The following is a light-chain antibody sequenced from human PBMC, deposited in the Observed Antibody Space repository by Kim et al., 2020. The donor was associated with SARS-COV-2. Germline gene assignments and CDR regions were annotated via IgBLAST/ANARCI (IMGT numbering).Light chain of an antibody. Sequence: SASVGDRVTIPCRASQSISTWLAWYQQKPGKAPKLLVYLASTLESGVPSRFSGSGSGTEFTLTIDSLQPDDFATYYCQHYIRFPYTFGQGTKLEI. CDR2: LAS. CDR3: QHYIRFPYT. J-gene: IGKJ2*01. CDR1: QSISTW. V-gene: IGKV1-5*03.